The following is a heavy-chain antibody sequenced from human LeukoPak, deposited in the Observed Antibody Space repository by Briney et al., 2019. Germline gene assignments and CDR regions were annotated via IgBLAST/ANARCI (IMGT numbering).Heavy chain of an antibody. Sequence: SETLSLTCTVSGGSISSSSYYWGWIRQPPGKGLEWNGSIYYSGSTYYNPSLKSRVTISVDTSKNQFSLKLSSVTAADTAVYYCARHKVRGGFGELSEHYFDYWGQGTLVTVSS. CDR2: IYYSGST. J-gene: IGHJ4*02. V-gene: IGHV4-39*01. CDR3: ARHKVRGGFGELSEHYFDY. D-gene: IGHD3-10*01. CDR1: GGSISSSSYY.